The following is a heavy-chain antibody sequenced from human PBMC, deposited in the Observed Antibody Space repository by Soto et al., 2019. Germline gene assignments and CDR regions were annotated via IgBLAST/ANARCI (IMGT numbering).Heavy chain of an antibody. CDR3: ARAPGSSSRPLVFDY. V-gene: IGHV1-18*04. CDR1: VDTFTSNG. Sequence: GASVKVSCKASVDTFTSNGISWVREAPGQGLEWLAWISIYNGNTQYAQKVQGRVTMTTDTSTNTAYMELRSLRSDDTAVYYCARAPGSSSRPLVFDYWGQGTLVTVYS. CDR2: ISIYNGNT. J-gene: IGHJ4*02. D-gene: IGHD6-6*01.